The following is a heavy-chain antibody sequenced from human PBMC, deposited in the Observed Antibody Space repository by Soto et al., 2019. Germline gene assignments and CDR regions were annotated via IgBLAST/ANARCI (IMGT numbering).Heavy chain of an antibody. Sequence: SETLSLTCTVSGGSISSYYWSWIRQPPGRGLEWIGYIYYSGSTNYNPSLKSRVTISVDTSKNQFSLKLSSVTAADTAVYYCARRWGTSFDFWGQGTLVTVSS. D-gene: IGHD7-27*01. CDR2: IYYSGST. CDR1: GGSISSYY. J-gene: IGHJ4*02. V-gene: IGHV4-59*01. CDR3: ARRWGTSFDF.